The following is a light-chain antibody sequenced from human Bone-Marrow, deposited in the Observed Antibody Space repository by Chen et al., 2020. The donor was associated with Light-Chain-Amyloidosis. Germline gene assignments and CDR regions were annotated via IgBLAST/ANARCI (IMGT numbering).Light chain of an antibody. CDR3: SSYTSSSTLEV. J-gene: IGLJ3*02. CDR1: SSDVGGYNY. CDR2: DDS. Sequence: QSALTQPASVSGSPGQSITISCTGTSSDVGGYNYVSWYQQHPGKAPTLMIYDDSNRPSGVSKRFSGAKSGNTAYLTIYGLQAEDEADYYCSSYTSSSTLEVYGGGTKLTVL. V-gene: IGLV2-14*01.